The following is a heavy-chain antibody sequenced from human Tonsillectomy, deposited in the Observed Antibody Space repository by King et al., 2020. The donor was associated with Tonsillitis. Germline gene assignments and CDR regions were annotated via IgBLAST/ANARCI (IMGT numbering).Heavy chain of an antibody. CDR1: GGSISSSDFY. J-gene: IGHJ4*02. D-gene: IGHD3-22*01. Sequence: HVQLQESGPGLVKPSQTLSLTCTVSGGSISSSDFYWSWIRQHPGKGLEWMGHIYYSGSTYYNPSLKSRVTISVDTSENQFSLKLSSVTAADTAVYSCARMSAYDSTGFYHGFFDSWGQGTLVTVSS. V-gene: IGHV4-31*03. CDR2: IYYSGST. CDR3: ARMSAYDSTGFYHGFFDS.